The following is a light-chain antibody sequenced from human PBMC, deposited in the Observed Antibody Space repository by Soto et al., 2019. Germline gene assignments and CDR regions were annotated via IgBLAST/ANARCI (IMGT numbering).Light chain of an antibody. Sequence: EIVLTQSPGTLSLSPGERATLSCRASQSVTSSYLAWYQQKPGQAPRLLIYGASSRATGIPDRLSGSGSGTDFTLTISRLEPEDFALYYCQHYGSSPGTFGQGTKVEIK. CDR2: GAS. V-gene: IGKV3-20*01. CDR3: QHYGSSPGT. CDR1: QSVTSSY. J-gene: IGKJ1*01.